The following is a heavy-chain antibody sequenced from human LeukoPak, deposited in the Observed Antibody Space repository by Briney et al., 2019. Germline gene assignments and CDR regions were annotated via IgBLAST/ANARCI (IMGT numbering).Heavy chain of an antibody. CDR2: INHSGST. Sequence: SETLSLTCTVSGGSISSYYWSWIRQPPGKGLEWIGEINHSGSTNYNPSLKSRVTISVDTSKNQFSLKLSSVTAADTAVYYCARKSGGYCYYYYMDVWGKGTTVTVSS. CDR3: ARKSGGYCYYYYMDV. D-gene: IGHD3-10*01. J-gene: IGHJ6*03. CDR1: GGSISSYY. V-gene: IGHV4-34*01.